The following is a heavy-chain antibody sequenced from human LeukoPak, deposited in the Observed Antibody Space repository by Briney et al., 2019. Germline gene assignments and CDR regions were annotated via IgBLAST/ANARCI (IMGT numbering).Heavy chain of an antibody. CDR3: ARGLSSTSCYPLYYFDY. J-gene: IGHJ4*02. V-gene: IGHV4-31*03. CDR1: GGSISSGGYY. CDR2: IYYSGST. Sequence: SETLSLTCTVSGGSISSGGYYWSWIRQHPGKGLEWIGYIYYSGSTYYNPSLKSRVTISVDTSKNQFSLKLSSVTAADTAVYYCARGLSSTSCYPLYYFDYWGQGTLVTVSS. D-gene: IGHD2-2*01.